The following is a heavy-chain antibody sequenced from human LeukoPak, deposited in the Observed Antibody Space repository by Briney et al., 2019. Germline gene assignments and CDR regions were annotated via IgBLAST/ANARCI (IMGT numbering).Heavy chain of an antibody. D-gene: IGHD4-11*01. V-gene: IGHV4-61*02. Sequence: PSETLPLTCTVSGGSISSGSYYWSWIRQPAGKGLEWIGRIYTSGSTNYNPSLKSRVTISVDTSKDQFSLKLSSVTAADTAVYYCARDGSYSNNYWGQGTLVTVSS. J-gene: IGHJ4*02. CDR3: ARDGSYSNNY. CDR1: GGSISSGSYY. CDR2: IYTSGST.